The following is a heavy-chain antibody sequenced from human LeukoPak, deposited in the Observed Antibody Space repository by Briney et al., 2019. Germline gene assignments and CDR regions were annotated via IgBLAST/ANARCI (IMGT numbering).Heavy chain of an antibody. CDR1: GFNFSNAW. D-gene: IGHD1-26*01. Sequence: GGSLRLSCAASGFNFSNAWMSWVRQVPGKGLEWVGRIKSQTDGETRDYTPPVKGRFTISRDDSKSTLYLHMDSLKTEDTAVYYCATESYGLDYWGQGTLVTVSS. CDR3: ATESYGLDY. CDR2: IKSQTDGETR. V-gene: IGHV3-15*01. J-gene: IGHJ4*02.